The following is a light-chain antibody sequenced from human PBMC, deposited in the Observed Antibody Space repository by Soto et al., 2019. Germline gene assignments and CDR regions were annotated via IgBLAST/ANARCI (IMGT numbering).Light chain of an antibody. CDR1: QTLRTW. Sequence: DIQMTQSPSTLSASVGDRVTITCRASQTLRTWLAWYQQKSGKAPKLLIYDVSILQSGVPSRFSGSGSGTEFTLTISSLQPDDFATYYCQQYNGYPLTFGGGTKVDIK. CDR3: QQYNGYPLT. CDR2: DVS. V-gene: IGKV1-5*01. J-gene: IGKJ4*01.